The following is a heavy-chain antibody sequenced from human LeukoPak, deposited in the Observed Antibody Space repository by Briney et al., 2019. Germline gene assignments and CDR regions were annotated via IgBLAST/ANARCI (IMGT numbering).Heavy chain of an antibody. D-gene: IGHD4-11*01. Sequence: GGSLRLSCAASGFTFSSYSMNWVRQAPGKGLEWVSYISSSSSTIYYADSVKGRFTISRDNAKNSLYLQMNSLRAEDTAVYYCARDSYSQKFFDYWAREPWSPSPQ. CDR3: ARDSYSQKFFDY. CDR1: GFTFSSYS. J-gene: IGHJ4*02. V-gene: IGHV3-48*01. CDR2: ISSSSSTI.